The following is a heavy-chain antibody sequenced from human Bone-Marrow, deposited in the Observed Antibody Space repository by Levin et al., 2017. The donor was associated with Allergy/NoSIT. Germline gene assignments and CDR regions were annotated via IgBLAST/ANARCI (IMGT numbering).Heavy chain of an antibody. CDR1: GFTFNSYA. D-gene: IGHD2-15*01. CDR2: ISNSGGGT. J-gene: IGHJ4*02. V-gene: IGHV3-23*01. Sequence: AGGSLRLSCAASGFTFNSYAMSWVRQAPGKGLEWVSTISNSGGGTYYTDSVKGRFTISRDNSNNMLYLQMSSLRAEDTAIYYCGWYQQRGFDYWGQGTLVTVSS. CDR3: GWYQQRGFDY.